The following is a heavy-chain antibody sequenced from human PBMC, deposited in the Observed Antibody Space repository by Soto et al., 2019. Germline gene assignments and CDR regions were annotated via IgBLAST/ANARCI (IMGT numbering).Heavy chain of an antibody. CDR2: ISSSSSYI. Sequence: PGGSLRLSCAASGFTFSSYSMNWVRQAPGKGLEWVSSISSSSSYIYYADSVKGRFTISRDNAKNSLYLELSSVKSEDTAVYYCARAPVATIYDYYYYGMDVWGQGTTVTVSS. CDR3: ARAPVATIYDYYYYGMDV. V-gene: IGHV3-21*01. J-gene: IGHJ6*02. D-gene: IGHD5-12*01. CDR1: GFTFSSYS.